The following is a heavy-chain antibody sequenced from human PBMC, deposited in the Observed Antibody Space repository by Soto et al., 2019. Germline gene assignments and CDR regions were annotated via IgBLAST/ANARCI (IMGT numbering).Heavy chain of an antibody. CDR1: GFTFSSYA. Sequence: GGCLRLSCAASGFTFSSYAMHWVRQAPGKGLEWVAVISYDGSNKYYADSVKGRFTISRDNSKNTLYLQMNSLRAEDTAVYYCARDHITMIVVVNGAFDIWGQGTMVTVSS. D-gene: IGHD3-22*01. CDR2: ISYDGSNK. V-gene: IGHV3-30-3*01. J-gene: IGHJ3*02. CDR3: ARDHITMIVVVNGAFDI.